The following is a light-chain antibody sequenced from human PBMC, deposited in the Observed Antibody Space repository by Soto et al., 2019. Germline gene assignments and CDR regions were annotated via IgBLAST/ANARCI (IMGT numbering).Light chain of an antibody. J-gene: IGKJ2*01. CDR1: QSISSY. CDR3: QQSYSAPYT. V-gene: IGKV1-39*01. CDR2: AAS. Sequence: DLQMTQSPSSLSASVGDRVNITCRASQSISSYLNWYQQKPGKAPKLLIYAASPLQSGVPSRFSGSGSGTDFTLTISSLQPEDFAAYYCQQSYSAPYTFGQGTKLEI.